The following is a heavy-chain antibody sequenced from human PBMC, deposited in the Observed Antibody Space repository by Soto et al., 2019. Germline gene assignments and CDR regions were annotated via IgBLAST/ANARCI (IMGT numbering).Heavy chain of an antibody. CDR1: GGSISSGDHY. D-gene: IGHD5-18*01. CDR3: ARALIQLWPHYYYGMDV. CDR2: IYYSGTT. Sequence: SETLPLTCTVSGGSISSGDHYWSWIRQPPGKGLEWIGYIYYSGTTYYNPSLKSRVTISVDTSENQFSLKVNSVTAADTAVYYCARALIQLWPHYYYGMDVWGQGTTVTVSS. V-gene: IGHV4-30-4*01. J-gene: IGHJ6*02.